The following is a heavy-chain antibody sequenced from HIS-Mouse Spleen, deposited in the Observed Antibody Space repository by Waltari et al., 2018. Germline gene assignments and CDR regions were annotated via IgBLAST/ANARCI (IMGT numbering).Heavy chain of an antibody. CDR3: ARGSRGYSSSWYFDY. V-gene: IGHV4-34*01. D-gene: IGHD6-13*01. J-gene: IGHJ4*02. CDR2: INHSGRT. Sequence: QVQLQQWGAGLLKPSETLSLTCAVYGGSFRGYYWRWIRPPPGKGLEWIGEINHSGRTNYNPSLKSRVTISVDTSKNQFSLKLSSVTAADTAVYYCARGSRGYSSSWYFDYWGQGTLVTVSS. CDR1: GGSFRGYY.